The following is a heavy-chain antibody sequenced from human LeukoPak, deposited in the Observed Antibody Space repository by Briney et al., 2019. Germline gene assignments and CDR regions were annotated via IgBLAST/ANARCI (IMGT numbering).Heavy chain of an antibody. D-gene: IGHD4-17*01. CDR2: ISPYKGDR. Sequence: GASVKVSFKASGYTFTNYGITWVRQAPGQGLEWMGWISPYKGDRNYAQSLQGRVTMTTDTSTSTAYMEVRSLRSDDTAVYYCATEGGWQPTDYGDNVYWGQGTLVTVSS. CDR1: GYTFTNYG. J-gene: IGHJ4*02. V-gene: IGHV1-18*01. CDR3: ATEGGWQPTDYGDNVY.